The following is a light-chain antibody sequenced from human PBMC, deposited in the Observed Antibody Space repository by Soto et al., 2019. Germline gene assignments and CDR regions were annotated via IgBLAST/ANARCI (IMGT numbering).Light chain of an antibody. CDR2: DAS. CDR3: QQYNSYSIT. V-gene: IGKV1-5*01. Sequence: DIQMTQSPSTLSASVGDRVTITCRASQSISSWLAWYQQKPGKAPKLLIYDASSLESGVPSRFSGSGSETEFTLPISSLQPDDFATYYCQQYNSYSITFGQGTRLEIK. J-gene: IGKJ5*01. CDR1: QSISSW.